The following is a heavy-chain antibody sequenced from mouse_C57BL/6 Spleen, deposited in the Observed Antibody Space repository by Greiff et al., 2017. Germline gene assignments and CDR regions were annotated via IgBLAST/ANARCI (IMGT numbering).Heavy chain of an antibody. CDR2: IDPETGGT. Sequence: QVQLKESGAELVRPGASVTLSCKASGYTFTDYEMHWVKQTPVHGLEWIGAIDPETGGTAYNQKFKGKATLTVDKSSSTAYMQLSSLTSEDSAVYYCASLGSLDYWGQGTSLTVSS. D-gene: IGHD6-1*01. J-gene: IGHJ2*02. CDR3: ASLGSLDY. V-gene: IGHV1-15*01. CDR1: GYTFTDYE.